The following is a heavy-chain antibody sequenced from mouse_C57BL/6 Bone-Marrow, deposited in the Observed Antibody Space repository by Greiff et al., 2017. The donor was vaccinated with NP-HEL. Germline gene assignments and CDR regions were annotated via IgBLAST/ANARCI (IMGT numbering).Heavy chain of an antibody. J-gene: IGHJ2*01. CDR1: GYTFTDYY. V-gene: IGHV1-19*01. D-gene: IGHD1-1*01. CDR3: ARDHGSVFDY. Sequence: EVQLQQSGPVLVKPGGSVKMSCKASGYTFTDYYMNWVKQSHGKSLEWIGVINPYNGGTSYNQKFKGKATLTVDKSSSTAYMELNSLTSEDSAVYYCARDHGSVFDYWGQGTTLTVSS. CDR2: INPYNGGT.